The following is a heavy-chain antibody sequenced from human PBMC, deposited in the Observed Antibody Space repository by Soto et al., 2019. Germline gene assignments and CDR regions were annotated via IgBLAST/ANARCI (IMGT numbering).Heavy chain of an antibody. CDR3: ARHGPGLHLGSEESWYYYYMDV. CDR2: IYYSGST. CDR1: GGSISSYY. D-gene: IGHD3-16*01. V-gene: IGHV4-59*08. J-gene: IGHJ6*03. Sequence: SETLSLTCTVSGGSISSYYWSWIRQPPGKGLEWIGYIYYSGSTNYNPSLKSRVTISVDTSKNQFSLKLSSVTAADTAVYYCARHGPGLHLGSEESWYYYYMDVWGKGTTVTVSS.